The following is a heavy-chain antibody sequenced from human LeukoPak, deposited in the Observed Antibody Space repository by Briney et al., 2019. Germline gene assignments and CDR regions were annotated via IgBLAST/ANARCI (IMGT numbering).Heavy chain of an antibody. J-gene: IGHJ4*02. D-gene: IGHD3-22*01. V-gene: IGHV4-59*01. Sequence: SETLSLTCTVSGASISSYYWSWIRQPPGKGLEWIGHMYYSGNTNYNPSLKSRVTISVDTSKNQFSLKLSSVTAADTAVYYCARLYYDSSGYYYYFDYWGQGTLVTVSS. CDR1: GASISSYY. CDR3: ARLYYDSSGYYYYFDY. CDR2: MYYSGNT.